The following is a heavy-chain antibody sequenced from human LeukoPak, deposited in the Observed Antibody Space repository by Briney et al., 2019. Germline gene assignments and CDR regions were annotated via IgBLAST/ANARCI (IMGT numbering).Heavy chain of an antibody. Sequence: SVKVSCKASGGTFSSYAISWVRQAPGQGLEWMGGIIPIFGTANYAQKFQGRVTITADESTSTAYMELSSLRAEDTAVYYCARALQGSGWSDYWGQGTLVTVSS. CDR3: ARALQGSGWSDY. D-gene: IGHD6-19*01. V-gene: IGHV1-69*01. CDR2: IIPIFGTA. J-gene: IGHJ4*02. CDR1: GGTFSSYA.